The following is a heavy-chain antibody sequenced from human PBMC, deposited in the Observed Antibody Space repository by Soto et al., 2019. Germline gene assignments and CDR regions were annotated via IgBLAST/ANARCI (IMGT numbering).Heavy chain of an antibody. V-gene: IGHV1-2*02. CDR3: ARETPSDSAFDI. CDR1: GYPFTGYY. Sequence: GXSVKVACNASGYPFTGYYLHWVRQAPGQGLEWMGWINPQSGVTKSAQQFQCRVTMTRDTSITTAYMEVTSLKSDDTAVFYCARETPSDSAFDIWGQGTMVTVSS. J-gene: IGHJ3*02. CDR2: INPQSGVT.